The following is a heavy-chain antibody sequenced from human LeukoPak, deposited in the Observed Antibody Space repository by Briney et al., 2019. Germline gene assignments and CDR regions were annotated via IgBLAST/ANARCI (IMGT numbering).Heavy chain of an antibody. J-gene: IGHJ5*02. Sequence: ASVRVSCKASGYTFTNYYMHWVRQAPGQGLEWMGIINPGSGSTTYAQKFQGRVTITTDESTSTAYMELSSLRSEDTAVYYCAGGGYSYGYILDPWGQGTLVTVSS. D-gene: IGHD5-18*01. V-gene: IGHV1-46*01. CDR2: INPGSGST. CDR3: AGGGYSYGYILDP. CDR1: GYTFTNYY.